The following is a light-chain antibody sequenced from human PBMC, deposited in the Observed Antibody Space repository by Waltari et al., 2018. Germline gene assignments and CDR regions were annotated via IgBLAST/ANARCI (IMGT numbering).Light chain of an antibody. CDR1: SSDVGGYNY. CDR3: TSYTSSITYV. CDR2: EVS. J-gene: IGLJ1*01. V-gene: IGLV2-14*01. Sequence: QSALTQSASVSGSPGQSVTISCTGTSSDVGGYNYVSWYQQHPGKTPKLMIFEVSNWPSGVSNRFSGSKSGSTASLTISGLQAEDEADYYCTSYTSSITYVFGTGTKVTVL.